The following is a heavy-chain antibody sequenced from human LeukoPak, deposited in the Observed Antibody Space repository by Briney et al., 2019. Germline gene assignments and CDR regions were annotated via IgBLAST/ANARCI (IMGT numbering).Heavy chain of an antibody. CDR2: INDSGST. D-gene: IGHD2-2*01. V-gene: IGHV4-34*01. CDR3: ARGQYCSTTTCYSARRYFDF. Sequence: PSETLSLTCAVSGGAFSNYFWTWIRQPPGKGLEWIAGINDSGSTNSNSSLRSRVAISVDTSKNQFSLRLTSVTAADTAVYYCARGQYCSTTTCYSARRYFDFWGQGTLVTVSS. J-gene: IGHJ4*02. CDR1: GGAFSNYF.